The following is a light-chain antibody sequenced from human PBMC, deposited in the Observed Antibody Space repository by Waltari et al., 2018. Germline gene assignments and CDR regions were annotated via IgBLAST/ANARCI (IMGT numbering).Light chain of an antibody. J-gene: IGLJ3*02. CDR3: QTGGHGTWV. CDR1: SGYSSNV. V-gene: IGLV4-69*01. CDR2: VNSDGSH. Sequence: LVLTQSPSASASLGASVKLTCTLSSGYSSNVITLLQQKPGKGPRYLMKVNSDGSHRKGDDIPDRFSASNSGTEYYVTISSLQSEDEADYYCQTGGHGTWVFGGGTKLTVL.